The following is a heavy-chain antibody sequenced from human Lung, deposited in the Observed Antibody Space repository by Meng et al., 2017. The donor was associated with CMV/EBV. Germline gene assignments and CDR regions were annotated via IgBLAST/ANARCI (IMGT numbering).Heavy chain of an antibody. CDR3: ARCGKDIVVVPAPIDD. Sequence: WESXSLXCAVYGGSFSGYYWSWIRQPPGKGLEWIGEINHSGSTNYNPSLKSRVTISVDTSKNQFSLKLSSVTAADTAVYYCARCGKDIVVVPAPIDDWGQGXLVTVSS. J-gene: IGHJ4*02. CDR2: INHSGST. CDR1: GGSFSGYY. V-gene: IGHV4-34*01. D-gene: IGHD2-2*01.